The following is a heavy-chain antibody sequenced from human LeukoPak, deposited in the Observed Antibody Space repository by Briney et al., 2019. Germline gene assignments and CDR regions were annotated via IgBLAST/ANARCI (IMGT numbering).Heavy chain of an antibody. V-gene: IGHV4-59*08. J-gene: IGHJ5*02. CDR1: GDSVSFSY. D-gene: IGHD2-15*01. CDR2: VFHTGDS. CDR3: ARHPFATPFDR. Sequence: SETLSLTCAVAGDSVSFSYWSWIRQPPGKGLEWIGYVFHTGDSNCNPSLKRRVTMSLDTSKNQLSLRLTSVTAADTAVYYCARHPFATPFDRWGRGTLVTVSS.